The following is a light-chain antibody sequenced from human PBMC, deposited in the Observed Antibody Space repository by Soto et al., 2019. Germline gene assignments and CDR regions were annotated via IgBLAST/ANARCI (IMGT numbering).Light chain of an antibody. CDR1: QIVTSS. J-gene: IGKJ1*01. CDR2: ASS. V-gene: IGKV3-15*01. Sequence: EIVLTQSPATLSLSPGTGATLSCRASQIVTSSLAWYQQRPGQAPRLLIYASSIRASDFPARFSGSGSGTEFTLTISGLQSDDFAVYFCQQYNKWPPWTFGHGTKVEIK. CDR3: QQYNKWPPWT.